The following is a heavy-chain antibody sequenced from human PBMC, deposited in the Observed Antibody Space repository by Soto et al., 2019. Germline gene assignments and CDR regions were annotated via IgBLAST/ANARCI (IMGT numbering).Heavy chain of an antibody. CDR3: ARGPVVMTAIQGAYFDY. V-gene: IGHV3-72*01. Sequence: GGSLRLSCAASGFAFSDHYMDWVRQAPGKGLEWVGRSRNKLNSYITEYAASVKGRFTISRDDSKNSLYLQMKSLISADTAVYYCARGPVVMTAIQGAYFDYWGQGTLVTVSS. CDR2: SRNKLNSYIT. CDR1: GFAFSDHY. J-gene: IGHJ4*02. D-gene: IGHD2-21*02.